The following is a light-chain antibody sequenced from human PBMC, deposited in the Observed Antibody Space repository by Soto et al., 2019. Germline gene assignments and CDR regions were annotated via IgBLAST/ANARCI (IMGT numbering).Light chain of an antibody. CDR2: RAS. CDR3: QQTTTFPLT. J-gene: IGKJ4*01. Sequence: DIQMTQSPSSVSASVGDRVTITCRASQGITSWLAWYQQKPGKTPKLLIYRASNLQSGVPSRFSGSGSGTDFTHTISGLQPADFATYYCQQTTTFPLTFGGGTKVEIK. V-gene: IGKV1-12*01. CDR1: QGITSW.